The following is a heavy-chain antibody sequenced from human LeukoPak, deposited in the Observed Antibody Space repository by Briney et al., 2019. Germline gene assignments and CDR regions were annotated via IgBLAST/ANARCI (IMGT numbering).Heavy chain of an antibody. V-gene: IGHV4-4*07. CDR2: IYTSGST. CDR3: ARSDCSSTSCYAFDI. CDR1: GGSISSYY. J-gene: IGHJ3*02. Sequence: PSETLSLTCTVSGGSISSYYWSGIRQPAGKGLEWIGRIYTSGSTNYNSSLKSRVTMSVDTSKNQFSLKLSSVTAADTAVYYCARSDCSSTSCYAFDIWGQGTMVTVSS. D-gene: IGHD2-2*01.